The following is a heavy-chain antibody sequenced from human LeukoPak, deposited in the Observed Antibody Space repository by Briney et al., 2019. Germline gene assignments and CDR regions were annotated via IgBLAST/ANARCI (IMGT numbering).Heavy chain of an antibody. V-gene: IGHV3-23*01. J-gene: IGHJ4*02. Sequence: GGSLRLSCAASGFTFSSYVMSWVRQAPGKGLEWVSAISGSGGSTSYADSVKGRFTISRDNPKNTLYLQMNNLRPDDTALYYCVRSSSSDYFDYWGQGTLVTVSS. CDR3: VRSSSSDYFDY. D-gene: IGHD6-25*01. CDR2: ISGSGGST. CDR1: GFTFSSYV.